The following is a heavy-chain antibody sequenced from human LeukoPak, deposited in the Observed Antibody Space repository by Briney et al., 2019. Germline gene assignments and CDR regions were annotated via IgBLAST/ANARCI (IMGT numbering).Heavy chain of an antibody. CDR1: GFTFSDYY. D-gene: IGHD1-26*01. CDR2: ISSSGSTI. J-gene: IGHJ4*02. Sequence: PGGSLRLSCAASGFTFSDYYMSWIRQAPGKGLEWFSYISSSGSTIYDADSVKGRFTISRDNAKNSLYLQMNSLRAEDTAVYYCARERVLGATRYFDYWGQGTLVTVSS. V-gene: IGHV3-11*01. CDR3: ARERVLGATRYFDY.